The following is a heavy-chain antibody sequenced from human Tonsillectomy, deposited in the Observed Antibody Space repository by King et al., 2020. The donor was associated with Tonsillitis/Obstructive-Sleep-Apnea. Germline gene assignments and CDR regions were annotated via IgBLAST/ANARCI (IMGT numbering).Heavy chain of an antibody. CDR3: AGDPDSYGTYYHHYMDV. CDR2: ISSSGTYI. J-gene: IGHJ6*03. Sequence: VQLVESGGGLVKPGGSLRLSCEDSGFTFSTYTMNWVRQAPGKGLEWVSSISSSGTYIHYADSVKGRFTISRDNAKNSLYLHMNSLRAEDTAVYYCAGDPDSYGTYYHHYMDVWGKGTTVTVSS. D-gene: IGHD5-18*01. V-gene: IGHV3-21*01. CDR1: GFTFSTYT.